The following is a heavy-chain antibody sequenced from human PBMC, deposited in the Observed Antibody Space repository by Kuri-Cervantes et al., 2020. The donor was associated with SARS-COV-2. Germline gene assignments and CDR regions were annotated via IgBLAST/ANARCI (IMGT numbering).Heavy chain of an antibody. V-gene: IGHV1-46*01. CDR3: AREVSYGDDTPAYYYGMDV. D-gene: IGHD4-17*01. CDR2: INPSGGST. CDR1: GYTFTSYA. Sequence: ASVKVSCKASGYTFTSYAISWVRQAPGQGLEWMGIINPSGGSTSYAQKFQGRVTMTRDTSTSTVYMELSSLRSEDTAVYYCAREVSYGDDTPAYYYGMDVWGQGTTVTVSS. J-gene: IGHJ6*02.